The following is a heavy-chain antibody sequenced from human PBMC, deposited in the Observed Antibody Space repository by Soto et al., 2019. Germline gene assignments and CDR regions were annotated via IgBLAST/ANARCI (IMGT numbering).Heavy chain of an antibody. V-gene: IGHV1-18*01. Sequence: ASVKVSCKASGYTFTSYGISWVRQAPGQGLEWMGWISAYNGNTNYAQKLQGRVTMTTDTSTSTAYMELRSLRSDDTAVYYCARGHGGVVPALRWFDPWGQGTLVTVSS. CDR2: ISAYNGNT. CDR1: GYTFTSYG. CDR3: ARGHGGVVPALRWFDP. D-gene: IGHD2-2*01. J-gene: IGHJ5*02.